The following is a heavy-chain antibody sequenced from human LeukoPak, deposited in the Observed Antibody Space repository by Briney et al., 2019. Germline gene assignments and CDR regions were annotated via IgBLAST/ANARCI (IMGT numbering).Heavy chain of an antibody. V-gene: IGHV3-23*01. Sequence: GGSLRLSCAASGFTFSSYAMSWVRQAPGRGLEWVSAISGSGGSTYYADSVKGRFTISRDNSKNTLYLQMNSLRAEDTAVYYCAKDLFAMTQWEQLGYWGQGTLVTVSS. D-gene: IGHD1-26*01. CDR3: AKDLFAMTQWEQLGY. CDR2: ISGSGGST. J-gene: IGHJ4*02. CDR1: GFTFSSYA.